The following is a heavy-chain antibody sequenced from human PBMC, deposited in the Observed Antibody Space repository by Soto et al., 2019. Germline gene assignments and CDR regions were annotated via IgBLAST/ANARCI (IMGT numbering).Heavy chain of an antibody. CDR3: ARYRVSYAIDV. Sequence: EVQLVESGGGLVQPGGSLRLSCTVSGFTFGNYWMTWVRQAPGKGLEWVANMHQNGSEKYYVDSVKGRFAISRDNAKNSLYLQMNSLSAEDTAVYYCARYRVSYAIDVWGQGTTVTVSS. J-gene: IGHJ6*02. CDR2: MHQNGSEK. CDR1: GFTFGNYW. D-gene: IGHD3-16*02. V-gene: IGHV3-7*05.